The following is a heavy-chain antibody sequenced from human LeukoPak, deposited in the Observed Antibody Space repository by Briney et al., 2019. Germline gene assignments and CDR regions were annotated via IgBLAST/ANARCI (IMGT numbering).Heavy chain of an antibody. J-gene: IGHJ4*02. CDR3: ARRGSSYFDY. CDR2: ISGSSTPI. V-gene: IGHV3-48*02. D-gene: IGHD3-16*01. CDR1: GFTFSSYY. Sequence: PGGSLRLSCAASGFTFSSYYMNWVRQAPGKGLEGVSYISGSSTPIYYEDSVKGRFTISRDNAKNSLYLQMNSLRDEDTAVYYCARRGSSYFDYWGQGPLVTVP.